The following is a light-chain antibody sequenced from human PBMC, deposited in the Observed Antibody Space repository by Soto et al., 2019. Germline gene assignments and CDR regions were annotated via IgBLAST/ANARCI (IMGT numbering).Light chain of an antibody. J-gene: IGLJ1*01. Sequence: QSVLTQPPSVSGAPGQRVTISCTGSSSNIGAGYDVHWYQQLPGTAPKLLISGNSNRPSGVPDRFSGSKSGTSASLAITGLQADDEADYYCQSYDSSLGAYVFGTGTKLTVL. CDR2: GNS. V-gene: IGLV1-40*01. CDR1: SSNIGAGYD. CDR3: QSYDSSLGAYV.